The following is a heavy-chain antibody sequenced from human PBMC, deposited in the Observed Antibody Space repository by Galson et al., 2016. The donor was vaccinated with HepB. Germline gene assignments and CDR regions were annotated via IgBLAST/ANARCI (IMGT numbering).Heavy chain of an antibody. CDR3: ARGTTVTTGWFDP. D-gene: IGHD4-11*01. Sequence: SLRLSCAASGLTFSNYWMHWVRQAPGKGLVWVSHIRTDGGDTDYADSVKGRFTISRDNSKNTLYLQMNSLRAEDTAVYFCARGTTVTTGWFDPWGQGTLVPVSS. J-gene: IGHJ5*02. CDR1: GLTFSNYW. V-gene: IGHV3-74*01. CDR2: IRTDGGDT.